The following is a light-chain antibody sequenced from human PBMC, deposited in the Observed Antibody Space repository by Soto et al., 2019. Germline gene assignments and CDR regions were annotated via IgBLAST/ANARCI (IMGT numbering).Light chain of an antibody. CDR2: GAS. CDR1: QSVSSSY. Sequence: EIVLTQSPGTLSLSPGERATLSCRASQSVSSSYLAWYQQKPGQAPRLLIYGASSRATGIPDRFSGSGSGTDFTLTISRLEPDDFAVYYCQQYGSWTFGQGTKVEIK. J-gene: IGKJ1*01. V-gene: IGKV3-20*01. CDR3: QQYGSWT.